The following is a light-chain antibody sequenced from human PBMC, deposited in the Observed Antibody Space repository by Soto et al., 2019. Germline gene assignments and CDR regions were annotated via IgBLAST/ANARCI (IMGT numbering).Light chain of an antibody. Sequence: IQLAQSPSSLSASLGDRVTITCRASQGIRSYLAWYQQKPGKAPKLLIYAASTLQSGVPSRFSGSGSGTDFTLTISSLQPDDFETYYCQQYNSYSQTFGQGTKVDIK. CDR1: QGIRSY. J-gene: IGKJ1*01. CDR2: AAS. V-gene: IGKV1-9*01. CDR3: QQYNSYSQT.